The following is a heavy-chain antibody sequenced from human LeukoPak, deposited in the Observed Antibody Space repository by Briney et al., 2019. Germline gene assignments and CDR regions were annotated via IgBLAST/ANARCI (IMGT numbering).Heavy chain of an antibody. CDR3: ARGSEVVPDIDIVSRIFFDY. J-gene: IGHJ4*02. Sequence: SQTLSLTCGVSGGSISSGGYYWSWLRQHPGKGLECIGYSDNSGTTFYNPSLRGRVTITVEMSRNQFSLKLRSMTAADTAVYYCARGSEVVPDIDIVSRIFFDYWAQGTLVTVSS. D-gene: IGHD5-12*01. V-gene: IGHV4-31*11. CDR1: GGSISSGGYY. CDR2: SDNSGTT.